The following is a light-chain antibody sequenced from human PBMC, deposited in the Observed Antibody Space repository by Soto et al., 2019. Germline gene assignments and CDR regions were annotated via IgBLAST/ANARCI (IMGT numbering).Light chain of an antibody. J-gene: IGLJ3*02. CDR3: ETWANNIWV. CDR1: SGHVSYI. CDR2: LEGTGKY. V-gene: IGLV4-60*02. Sequence: QLVLTQSSSASASLGSSVKLTCTLSSGHVSYIIAWHQQQPGKAPRYLMKLEGTGKYNKGSGVSDRFSGSSSGADRYLTIPDLQFEEEGDNYCETWANNIWVFGGGTKLPVL.